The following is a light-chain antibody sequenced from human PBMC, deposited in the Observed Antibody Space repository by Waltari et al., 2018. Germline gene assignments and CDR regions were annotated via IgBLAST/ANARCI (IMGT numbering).Light chain of an antibody. V-gene: IGKV2-30*02. J-gene: IGKJ3*01. CDR2: RVS. CDR1: QSILHSDGTTY. Sequence: DVVLTQSPLSLSVTPGQPASISCRSSQSILHSDGTTYLNWLHQKPGQPPRRLIYRVSDRDSGVADRFSGSGEGTDFTLKISSVEAEDVGVYYCVQGINVPFTFGPGTTLDIK. CDR3: VQGINVPFT.